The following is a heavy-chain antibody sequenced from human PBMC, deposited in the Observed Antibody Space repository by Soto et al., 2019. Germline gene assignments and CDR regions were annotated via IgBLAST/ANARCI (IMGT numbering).Heavy chain of an antibody. Sequence: QVQLVQSGAEVKRPGSSVKVSCKASGDTFTFYSINWVRQAPGLGLEWMGRINPILSMSNYAQRFQGRVTMTADKCTSTSYMKLSSLRSEDTAIYYCVSSYGSGYRAFDYWGQGALVTVSS. D-gene: IGHD3-10*01. CDR1: GDTFTFYS. CDR3: VSSYGSGYRAFDY. J-gene: IGHJ4*02. CDR2: INPILSMS. V-gene: IGHV1-69*02.